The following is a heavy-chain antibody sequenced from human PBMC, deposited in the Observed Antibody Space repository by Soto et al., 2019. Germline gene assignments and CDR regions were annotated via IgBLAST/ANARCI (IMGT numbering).Heavy chain of an antibody. CDR2: IYTKERT. CDR3: ARDDYKDGGNNWFDP. D-gene: IGHD3-16*01. Sequence: SETLSLTCTVSGGSITNYYWSWIRQPAGKGLEWIGRIYTKERTNYNLSFRNRVTMSVDTSKNQFSLKLDAVTAADTAVYYCARDDYKDGGNNWFDPWGQGTLVTVS. CDR1: GGSITNYY. V-gene: IGHV4-4*07. J-gene: IGHJ5*02.